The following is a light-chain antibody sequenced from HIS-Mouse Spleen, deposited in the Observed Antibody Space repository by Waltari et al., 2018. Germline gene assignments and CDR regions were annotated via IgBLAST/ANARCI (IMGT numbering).Light chain of an antibody. Sequence: DIQMTQSPSTLSASVGDRVTITCRASQSISSWLAWYQQKPGKAPKLLIYKASSLESGVPSRFSGSGSGTEFTLTISSLQPDDFATYYCQQYDNLPRAFGPGTKVDIK. CDR1: QSISSW. CDR3: QQYDNLPRA. J-gene: IGKJ3*01. CDR2: KAS. V-gene: IGKV1-5*03.